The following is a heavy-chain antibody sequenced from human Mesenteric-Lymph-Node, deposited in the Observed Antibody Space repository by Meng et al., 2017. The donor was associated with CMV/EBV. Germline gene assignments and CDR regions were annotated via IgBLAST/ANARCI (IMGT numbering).Heavy chain of an antibody. Sequence: LSLTCTVSGYSISSGYYWGWSRQPPGKGREWVGRSTNKANRYSTEYAASMKGRFTTSRDESKNSLYLQMNSLKTDDTAVYYCARAGYSKGYDYWGQGALVTVSS. CDR2: STNKANRYST. V-gene: IGHV3-72*01. D-gene: IGHD4-11*01. CDR1: GYSISSGYY. CDR3: ARAGYSKGYDY. J-gene: IGHJ4*02.